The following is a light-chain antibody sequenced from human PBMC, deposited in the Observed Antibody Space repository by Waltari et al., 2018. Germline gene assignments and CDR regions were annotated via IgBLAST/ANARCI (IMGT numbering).Light chain of an antibody. CDR1: QTINTP. V-gene: IGKV1-39*01. J-gene: IGKJ2*01. Sequence: DIQMTQAPSSLSAPVGGRVTITCRASQTINTPLNWYQKKPGKAPKLLIYAASNLQSVVPSRFSGSGSGTDFTLAISNLQPEDFATFYCQQSYSSPYTFGQGTKLEIK. CDR2: AAS. CDR3: QQSYSSPYT.